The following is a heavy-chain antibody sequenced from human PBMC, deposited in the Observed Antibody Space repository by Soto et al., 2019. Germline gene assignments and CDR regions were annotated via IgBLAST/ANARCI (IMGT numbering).Heavy chain of an antibody. D-gene: IGHD5-18*01. CDR1: GGSISSGDYY. J-gene: IGHJ6*02. Sequence: QVQLQESGPGLVKPSQTLSLTCTVSGGSISSGDYYWSWIRQPPGKGLEWIGYIYYSGSTYYNPSLMSPVTTSGDTSKNQCSLKLSSVTAADSAVYYCARDDTAVYYYYCMDVWGQGTPVTVSS. V-gene: IGHV4-30-4*01. CDR2: IYYSGST. CDR3: ARDDTAVYYYYCMDV.